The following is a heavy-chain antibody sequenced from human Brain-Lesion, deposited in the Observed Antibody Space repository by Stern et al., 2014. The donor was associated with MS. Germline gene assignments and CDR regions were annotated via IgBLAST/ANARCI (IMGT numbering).Heavy chain of an antibody. D-gene: IGHD1-14*01. CDR2: IFHMGGR. V-gene: IGHV4-4*02. CDR3: ARELPDLNAFDI. J-gene: IGHJ3*02. Sequence: VQLVESGPGLVKPSGTLSLTCAVSGGSISSSNRWSWVRQSPGKGLAWIGGIFHMGGRKYSPSFEGRAIISVDKSKNQFSLKLSYVTAADTAVYYCARELPDLNAFDIWGQGTMVTVSS. CDR1: GGSISSSNR.